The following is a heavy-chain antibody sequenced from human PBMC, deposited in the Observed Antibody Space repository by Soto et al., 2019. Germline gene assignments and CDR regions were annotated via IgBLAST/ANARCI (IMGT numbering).Heavy chain of an antibody. CDR3: ARQYQWSWDY. Sequence: PSETLSLTCTVSGGSITCYYWSWIRQPPGKGLEWIGYIYYTGSTNYNPSLKSRVSISIDTSKNQFSLKVTSVTAADTAVYYCARQYQWSWDYWGQGTLVTVSS. CDR1: GGSITCYY. CDR2: IYYTGST. J-gene: IGHJ4*02. D-gene: IGHD2-2*01. V-gene: IGHV4-59*08.